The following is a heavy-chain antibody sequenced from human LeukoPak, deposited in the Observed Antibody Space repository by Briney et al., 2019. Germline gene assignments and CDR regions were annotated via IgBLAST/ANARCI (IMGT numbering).Heavy chain of an antibody. J-gene: IGHJ3*01. CDR1: GFTLTSYA. CDR2: INNSGDST. D-gene: IGHD3-9*01. Sequence: GGSLRLSCAASGFTLTSYAMSWVRQAPGKGLEWVSTINNSGDSTYYADSVKGRFTISRDNSKNTLCLQMNSLRAGDTAIYYCAKELTGSGRVFDVWGQGTVVTVSS. V-gene: IGHV3-23*01. CDR3: AKELTGSGRVFDV.